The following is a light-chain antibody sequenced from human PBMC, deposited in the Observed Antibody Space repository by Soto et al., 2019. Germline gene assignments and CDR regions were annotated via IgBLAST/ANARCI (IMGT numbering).Light chain of an antibody. CDR2: GVT. V-gene: IGLV2-14*03. J-gene: IGLJ3*02. CDR1: TNDVGGYNY. CDR3: SSYTSSYTWV. Sequence: QSVLTQPASVSGSPEQSITISCSGTTNDVGGYNYVSWYQQHPGKAPKLLIYGVTDRPSGVSSRFSGSKSGNAASLTISGLQAEDEGDYYCSSYTSSYTWVFGGGTKVTV.